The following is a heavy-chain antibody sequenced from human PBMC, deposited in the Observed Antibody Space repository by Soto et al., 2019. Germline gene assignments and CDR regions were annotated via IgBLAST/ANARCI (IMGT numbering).Heavy chain of an antibody. Sequence: SETLSLTCTVSCGSISSSSYYWAWVRQPPGKGLEWIGSIYYSGTTYYNPSLKSRVTISEDTSKNQFSLTLSSVTAADTAVYYCARLNKPGWFDPWGQGTLVTVSS. J-gene: IGHJ5*02. V-gene: IGHV4-39*01. CDR3: ARLNKPGWFDP. CDR1: CGSISSSSYY. CDR2: IYYSGTT.